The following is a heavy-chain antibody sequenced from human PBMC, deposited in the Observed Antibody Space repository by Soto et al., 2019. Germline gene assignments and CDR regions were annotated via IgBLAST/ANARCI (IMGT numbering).Heavy chain of an antibody. V-gene: IGHV3-9*01. D-gene: IGHD6-6*01. Sequence: LSCAASGFTFDDYAMHWVRQAPGKGLEWVSSISWNSNNIGYADSVKGRFTISRDNAKNSLYLQMNSLRAEDTAVYYCARGVGSSSFNTMDVWGQGTTVTVSS. CDR3: ARGVGSSSFNTMDV. CDR2: ISWNSNNI. CDR1: GFTFDDYA. J-gene: IGHJ6*02.